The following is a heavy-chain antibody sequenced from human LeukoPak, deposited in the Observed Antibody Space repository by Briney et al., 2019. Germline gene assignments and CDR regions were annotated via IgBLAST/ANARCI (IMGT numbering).Heavy chain of an antibody. Sequence: KPSETLSLTCTVSGGSISSSSYYWGWIRQPPGKGLEWIGSIYYSGSTYYNPSLKSRVTISVDTSKNQFSLKLSSVTAADTAVYYCARREGYCSSTSCPSFDYWGQGTLVTVSS. CDR3: ARREGYCSSTSCPSFDY. CDR1: GGSISSSSYY. CDR2: IYYSGST. J-gene: IGHJ4*02. V-gene: IGHV4-39*01. D-gene: IGHD2-2*01.